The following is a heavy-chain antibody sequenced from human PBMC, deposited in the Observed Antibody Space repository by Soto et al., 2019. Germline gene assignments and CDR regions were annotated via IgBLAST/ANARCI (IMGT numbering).Heavy chain of an antibody. D-gene: IGHD4-4*01. V-gene: IGHV3-7*01. J-gene: IGHJ5*02. CDR1: GFTFSDSW. CDR2: IKPDESEK. Sequence: GSRRLACTAAGFTFSDSWMTWVRQAPGKGLEWVTRIKPDESEKKYADSVKGRFSISRDNAKNSMYLQMDSLRGEDTAVYYCVRGGSNYASWGQGT. CDR3: VRGGSNYAS.